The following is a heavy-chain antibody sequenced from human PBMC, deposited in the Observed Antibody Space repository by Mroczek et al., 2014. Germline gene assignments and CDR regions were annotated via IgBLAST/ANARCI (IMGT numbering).Heavy chain of an antibody. D-gene: IGHD6-19*01. V-gene: IGHV3-15*01. J-gene: IGHJ4*02. CDR2: IKSKTDGGTT. Sequence: VQLVQSGGGLVKPGGSLRLSCAASGFTFSNAWMSWVRQAPGKGLEWVGRIKSKTDGGTTDYAAPVKGRFTISRDDSKNTLYLQMNSLKTEDTAVYYCTTDLRYSSGRNPDYWGQGTLVTVSS. CDR3: TTDLRYSSGRNPDY. CDR1: GFTFSNAW.